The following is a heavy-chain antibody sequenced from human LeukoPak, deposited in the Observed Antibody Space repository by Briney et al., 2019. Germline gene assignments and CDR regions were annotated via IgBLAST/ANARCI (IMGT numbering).Heavy chain of an antibody. CDR1: GFTFSSYW. D-gene: IGHD2-2*01. V-gene: IGHV3-7*01. CDR3: AREDIVVVPAAIRDYYYYGMDV. CDR2: IKQDGSEK. J-gene: IGHJ6*02. Sequence: GGSLRLSCAASGFTFSSYWMSWVRQAPGKGLEWVANIKQDGSEKYYVDSVMGRFTISRDNAKNSLYLQMNSLRAEDTAVYYCAREDIVVVPAAIRDYYYYGMDVWGQGTTVTVSS.